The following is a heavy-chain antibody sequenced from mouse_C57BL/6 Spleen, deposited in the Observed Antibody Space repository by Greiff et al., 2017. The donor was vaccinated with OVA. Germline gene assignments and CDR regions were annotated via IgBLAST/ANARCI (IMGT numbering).Heavy chain of an antibody. Sequence: QVQLQQPGAELVRPGSSVKLSCKASGYTFTSYWMDWVKQRPGQGLEWIGNIYPSDSETHYNQKFKDKATLTVDKSSSTAYMQLSSLTSEDSAVYYCARGGLEGAMDYWGQGTSVTVSS. J-gene: IGHJ4*01. CDR2: IYPSDSET. CDR1: GYTFTSYW. CDR3: ARGGLEGAMDY. V-gene: IGHV1-61*01.